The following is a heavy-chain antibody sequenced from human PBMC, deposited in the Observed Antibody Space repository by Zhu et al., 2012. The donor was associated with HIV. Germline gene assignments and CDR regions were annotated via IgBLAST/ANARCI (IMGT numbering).Heavy chain of an antibody. CDR2: TNHSGNT. V-gene: IGHV4-34*01. CDR1: GASFSSYY. CDR3: AGQIAVADARPGYFDR. J-gene: IGHJ1*01. Sequence: QAQLQQWGAGLLKPSETLSLTCAVYGASFSSYYWTWLRQSPGKGLERIGDTNHSGNTNYNSSFKSRVTISIDNSKNQFSLSLKSVTADDSAVYFCAGQIAVADARPGYFDRWGQGTLVTVSS. D-gene: IGHD2-21*01.